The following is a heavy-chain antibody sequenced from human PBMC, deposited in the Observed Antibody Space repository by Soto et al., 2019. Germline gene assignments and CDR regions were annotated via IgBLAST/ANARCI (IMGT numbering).Heavy chain of an antibody. CDR2: IYPGDSDT. J-gene: IGHJ6*02. Sequence: GESLKISCKGSGYSFTSYWIGWVRQMPGKGLEWMGIIYPGDSDTRYSPSFQGQVTISADKSISTAYLQWSSLKASDTAMYYCARKITRKRGYYYYGMDVWGQGTTVTVSS. D-gene: IGHD1-20*01. V-gene: IGHV5-51*01. CDR3: ARKITRKRGYYYYGMDV. CDR1: GYSFTSYW.